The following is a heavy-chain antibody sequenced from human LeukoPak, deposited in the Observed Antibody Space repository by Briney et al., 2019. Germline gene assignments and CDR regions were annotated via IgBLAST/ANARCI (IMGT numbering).Heavy chain of an antibody. CDR3: ARSKDLRLDDIYY. J-gene: IGHJ4*02. Sequence: SVKVSCKASGGTFSSYAISWVRQAPGQGLEWMGGIIPIFGTANYAQKFQGRVTITADESTSTAYMELSSLRSEDTAVYYCARSKDLRLDDIYYWGQETLVTVSS. CDR1: GGTFSSYA. V-gene: IGHV1-69*13. D-gene: IGHD3-9*01. CDR2: IIPIFGTA.